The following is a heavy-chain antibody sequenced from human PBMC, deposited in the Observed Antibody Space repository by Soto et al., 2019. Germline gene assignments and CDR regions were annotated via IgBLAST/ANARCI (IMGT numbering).Heavy chain of an antibody. CDR1: GGTFSSYD. CDR2: IMPIFCTA. D-gene: IGHD3-9*01. CDR3: ARVKTLTHYYYYGMDV. Sequence: SVKVSCKASGGTFSSYDISWVRQAPGQGLEWMGGIMPIFCTANYEQKFQGRVTITADESTSADYIELSSMTFEDTAVYYFARVKTLTHYYYYGMDVWGQGTTVTVSS. J-gene: IGHJ6*02. V-gene: IGHV1-69*13.